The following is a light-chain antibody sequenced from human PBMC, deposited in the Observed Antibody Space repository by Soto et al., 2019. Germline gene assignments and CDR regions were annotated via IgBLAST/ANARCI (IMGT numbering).Light chain of an antibody. CDR3: QQYNNWPQT. Sequence: EIVMTQSPATLSVSPGERATLSCRASQSVSSNLAWYQQKPGQAPRLLIYGASTRATGIPARFSGSRSGTEFNLTFSSLQSEDFAVYYCQQYNNWPQTFGQGTTVEIK. CDR2: GAS. CDR1: QSVSSN. V-gene: IGKV3-15*01. J-gene: IGKJ1*01.